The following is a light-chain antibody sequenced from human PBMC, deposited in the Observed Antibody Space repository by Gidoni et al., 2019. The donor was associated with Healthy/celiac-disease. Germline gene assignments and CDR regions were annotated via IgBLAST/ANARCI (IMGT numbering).Light chain of an antibody. V-gene: IGKV1-33*01. J-gene: IGKJ5*01. Sequence: DIQMTQSPSSLSASVGDRVTITCQASQDISNYLNGYQQKPGKAPKLLIYDASNLETGVPSRFSGSGSGTDFTFTISSLQPEDIATYYCQQYDNLPSSTFGQGTRLEIK. CDR2: DAS. CDR1: QDISNY. CDR3: QQYDNLPSST.